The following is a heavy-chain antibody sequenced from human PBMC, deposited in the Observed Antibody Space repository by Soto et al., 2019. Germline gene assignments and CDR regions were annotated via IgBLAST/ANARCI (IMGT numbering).Heavy chain of an antibody. D-gene: IGHD3-10*01. CDR3: ARGRRLLLWFGESTDAFDI. V-gene: IGHV4-34*01. Sequence: SRVTISVDTSKNQFSLKLSSVTAADTAVYYCARGRRLLLWFGESTDAFDIWGQGTMVTXSS. J-gene: IGHJ3*02.